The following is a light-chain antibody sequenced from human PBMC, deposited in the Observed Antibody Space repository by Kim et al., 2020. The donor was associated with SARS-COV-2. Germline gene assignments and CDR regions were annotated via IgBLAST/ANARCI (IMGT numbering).Light chain of an antibody. J-gene: IGLJ2*01. Sequence: SSELTQDPAVSVALGQTVRITCQGDSLRSYYASWYQQKPGQAPVLVIYGKNNRPSGIPDRFSGSSLGNTASLTITGAQAEDEADYYCNSRDSSDDHLVVF. CDR2: GKN. CDR1: SLRSYY. V-gene: IGLV3-19*01. CDR3: NSRDSSDDHLVV.